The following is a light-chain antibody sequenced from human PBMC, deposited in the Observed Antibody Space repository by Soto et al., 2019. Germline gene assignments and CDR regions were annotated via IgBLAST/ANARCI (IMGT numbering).Light chain of an antibody. J-gene: IGKJ4*01. CDR3: QQTNRFSP. Sequence: DIQMTQSPSSVSASVGARVTITCRASQDISSWLAWYQQKPGNAPELLIYAASSLQRWEPSRFSGSGNGTDFTLTISSLQPGDVPTYYCQQTNRFSPFGGGTKVEIK. CDR1: QDISSW. CDR2: AAS. V-gene: IGKV1-12*01.